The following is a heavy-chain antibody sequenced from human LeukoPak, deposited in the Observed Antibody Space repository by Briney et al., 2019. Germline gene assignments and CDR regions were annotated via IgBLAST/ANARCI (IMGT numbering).Heavy chain of an antibody. CDR1: GFTFSSYG. V-gene: IGHV3-30*18. CDR3: AKLISGDYPFDY. D-gene: IGHD4-17*01. CDR2: ISYDGSNK. Sequence: GGSLRLSCAASGFTFSSYGMHWVRQAPGKGLEWVAVISYDGSNKYYADSVKGRFTISRDNSKNTLYLQMNSLRAEDTAVYYCAKLISGDYPFDYWGQGTLVTVSS. J-gene: IGHJ4*02.